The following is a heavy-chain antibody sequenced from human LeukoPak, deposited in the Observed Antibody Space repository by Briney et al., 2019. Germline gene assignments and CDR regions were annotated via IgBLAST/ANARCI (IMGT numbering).Heavy chain of an antibody. CDR2: ISCDGSNK. V-gene: IGHV3-30*03. CDR3: ARAPPDYYDSSDY. Sequence: GGSLRLSCAASGFTFSSYGMHWVRQAPGKGLEWVAVISCDGSNKYYADSVKGRFTISRDNAKNSLYLQMNSLRAEDTAVYYCARAPPDYYDSSDYWGQGTLVTVSS. D-gene: IGHD3-22*01. CDR1: GFTFSSYG. J-gene: IGHJ4*02.